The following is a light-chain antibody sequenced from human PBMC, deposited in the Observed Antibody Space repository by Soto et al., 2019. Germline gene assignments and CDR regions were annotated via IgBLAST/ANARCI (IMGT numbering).Light chain of an antibody. Sequence: DIQMTQSPSSVSAPVGDRVTISCRASQDISKWLAWLQQKPGKAPKLLISAASTLQSGVPSRFSGSGSGTEFTLTIQSLQPDDIGTYYCQQASSFPHTFGQGTQVEIK. CDR3: QQASSFPHT. J-gene: IGKJ2*01. V-gene: IGKV1-12*01. CDR2: AAS. CDR1: QDISKW.